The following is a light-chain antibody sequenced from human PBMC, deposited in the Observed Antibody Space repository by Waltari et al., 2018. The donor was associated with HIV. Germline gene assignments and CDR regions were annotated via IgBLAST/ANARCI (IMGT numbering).Light chain of an antibody. Sequence: DIVMTQSPLSLPVTPGESASISCTSSQSLLHSNGTNHLDWYLQKPGQSPQLLIYLGSKRGTGVPDRFSGSGSGTDFTLKISRVEGEDVVVYYCMKPVQAMYTFGQGTKLEIK. CDR2: LGS. CDR1: QSLLHSNGTNH. CDR3: MKPVQAMYT. J-gene: IGKJ2*01. V-gene: IGKV2-28*01.